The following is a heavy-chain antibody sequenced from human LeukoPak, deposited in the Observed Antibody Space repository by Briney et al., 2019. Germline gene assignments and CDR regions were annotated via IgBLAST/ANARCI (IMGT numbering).Heavy chain of an antibody. J-gene: IGHJ4*02. Sequence: SQTLSLTCTVSGRPISSYYWSWVRQPPGKELDWIGYIYYSGITNYNPSLTRRVTISVETSKNQVSLQLSSVPAADTAVYYCARRSSGWPYFDFWGQGILVTVSS. V-gene: IGHV4-59*08. CDR2: IYYSGIT. CDR3: ARRSSGWPYFDF. CDR1: GRPISSYY. D-gene: IGHD6-19*01.